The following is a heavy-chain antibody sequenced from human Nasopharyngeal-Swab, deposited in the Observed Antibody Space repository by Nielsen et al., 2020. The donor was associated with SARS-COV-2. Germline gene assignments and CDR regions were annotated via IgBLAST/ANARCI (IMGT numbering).Heavy chain of an antibody. J-gene: IGHJ6*02. CDR1: GFTFDDYA. CDR2: ISGDGGNT. D-gene: IGHD2-21*02. CDR3: AKAQGVATVANYYYFGMDV. Sequence: GGSLRLSCAASGFTFDDYAMHWVRHAPGEGLEWVSLISGDGGNTYYAESAKGRFTISRDNSKNSLYLQMNSLRTEDTALYYCAKAQGVATVANYYYFGMDVWGQGTTVTVSS. V-gene: IGHV3-43*02.